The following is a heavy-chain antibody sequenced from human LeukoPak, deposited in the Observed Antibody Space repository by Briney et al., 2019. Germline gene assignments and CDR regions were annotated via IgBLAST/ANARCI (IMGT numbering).Heavy chain of an antibody. CDR2: ISYDGSNK. CDR3: AKDSSGWFLRY. V-gene: IGHV3-30-3*02. D-gene: IGHD6-19*01. CDR1: GFTFSSYA. Sequence: PGGSLRLSCAASGFTFSSYAMHWVRQAPGKGLEWVAIISYDGSNKYYADSVKGRFTISRDESKNTLYLQMNSLRAEDTAVYYCAKDSSGWFLRYWGQGTLVTVSS. J-gene: IGHJ4*02.